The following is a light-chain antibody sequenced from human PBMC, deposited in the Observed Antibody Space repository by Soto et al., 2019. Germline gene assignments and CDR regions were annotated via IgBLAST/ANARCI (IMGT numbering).Light chain of an antibody. Sequence: EIVLTQSPATLSLSPGERATLSCRASQSVSSSLAWYQQKPGQAPGLLIYDTSNRATGIPARFSGSGSGTDFTLTISSLEPEDFAVYYCQQRSDWPRTFGQGNKLEVK. CDR1: QSVSSS. J-gene: IGKJ2*01. CDR3: QQRSDWPRT. CDR2: DTS. V-gene: IGKV3-11*01.